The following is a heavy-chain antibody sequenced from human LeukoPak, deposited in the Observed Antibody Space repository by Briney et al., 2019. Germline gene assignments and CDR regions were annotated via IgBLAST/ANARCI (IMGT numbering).Heavy chain of an antibody. V-gene: IGHV3-13*01. D-gene: IGHD6-6*01. CDR2: IGTAGDT. CDR3: ARGDSSYDAFDI. Sequence: GGSLRLSCAASGFTFSRYDMHWVRQATGKGLEWVSAIGTAGDTYYPGSVKGRFTISRENAKNSLYLQMNSLRAGDTAVYYCARGDSSYDAFDIWGQGTMVTVSS. CDR1: GFTFSRYD. J-gene: IGHJ3*02.